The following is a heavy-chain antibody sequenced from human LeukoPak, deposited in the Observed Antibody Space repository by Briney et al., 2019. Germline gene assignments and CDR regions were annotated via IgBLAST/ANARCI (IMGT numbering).Heavy chain of an antibody. V-gene: IGHV1-18*04. D-gene: IGHD1-26*01. CDR2: ISAYNGNT. Sequence: ASVKVSCKASGYIFTGYYMHWVRQAPGQGLEWVGWISAYNGNTNYAQKLQGRVTMTTDTSTSTAYMELRSLRSDDTAVYYCARDRTYSGSYYSGYWGQGTLVTVSS. CDR1: GYIFTGYY. J-gene: IGHJ4*02. CDR3: ARDRTYSGSYYSGY.